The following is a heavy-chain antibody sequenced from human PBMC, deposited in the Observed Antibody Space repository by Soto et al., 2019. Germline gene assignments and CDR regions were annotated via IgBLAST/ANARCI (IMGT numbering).Heavy chain of an antibody. Sequence: SETLSLTCTVSGGSISSSSYYWGWICQPPGKGLEWIGSIYYSGSTYYNPSLKSRVTISVDTSKNQFSLKLSSVTAADTAVYYCARLPSSSWYTRFDYWGQGTLVTVSS. D-gene: IGHD6-13*01. V-gene: IGHV4-39*01. CDR1: GGSISSSSYY. CDR3: ARLPSSSWYTRFDY. J-gene: IGHJ4*02. CDR2: IYYSGST.